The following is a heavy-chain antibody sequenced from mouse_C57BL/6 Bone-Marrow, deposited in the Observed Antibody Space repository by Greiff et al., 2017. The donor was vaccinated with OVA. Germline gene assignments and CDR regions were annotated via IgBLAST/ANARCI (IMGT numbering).Heavy chain of an antibody. CDR3: ATLGDY. Sequence: EVQLQQSGPVLVKPGASVKMSCKASGYTFTDYYMNWVKQSHGKSLEWIGVINPYTGGTSYNQKFKGKATLTVDKSSSTSYMELNSLTSEDAAVYYCATLGDYWGQGPALTVSS. CDR2: INPYTGGT. V-gene: IGHV1-19*01. J-gene: IGHJ2*01. CDR1: GYTFTDYY. D-gene: IGHD3-3*01.